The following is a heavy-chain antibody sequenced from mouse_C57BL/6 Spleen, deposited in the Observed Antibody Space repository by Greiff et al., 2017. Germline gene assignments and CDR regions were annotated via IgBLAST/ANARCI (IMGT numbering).Heavy chain of an antibody. J-gene: IGHJ2*01. CDR1: GYTFTSYW. CDR2: IYPSDSDT. Sequence: QVQLQQPGAELVRPGSSVKLSCKASGYTFTSYWMHWVKQRPIQGLEWIGNIYPSDSDTPYNQKFKDKATLTVDKSSSTAYMQLSSLTSEDSAVYYCASLRGEDYFDYWGQGTTLTVSS. CDR3: ASLRGEDYFDY. V-gene: IGHV1-52*01. D-gene: IGHD2-13*01.